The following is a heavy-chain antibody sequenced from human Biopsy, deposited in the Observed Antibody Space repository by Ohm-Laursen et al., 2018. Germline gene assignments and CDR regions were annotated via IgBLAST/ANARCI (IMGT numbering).Heavy chain of an antibody. CDR1: GYTLTELS. Sequence: SVKVSCKVSGYTLTELSMHWVRQAPGKGLEWMGGFAPENGKTVYAQNFQARVSMTEDTSTDTAFLELRSLRSEDTAVYYCAGHINFLNVNYWGQGTQVTVSS. D-gene: IGHD1-1*01. V-gene: IGHV1-24*01. CDR2: FAPENGKT. J-gene: IGHJ4*02. CDR3: AGHINFLNVNY.